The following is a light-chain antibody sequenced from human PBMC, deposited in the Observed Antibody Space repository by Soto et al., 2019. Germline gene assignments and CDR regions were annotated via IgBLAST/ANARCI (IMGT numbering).Light chain of an antibody. V-gene: IGKV1-39*01. CDR1: QTIGKY. CDR2: DAS. Sequence: DIQMTQSPSSLSATVGDRVTITCRASQTIGKYLNWYQQQPGKVPKLLIYDASYLQSGVPSRFSGSESGTDFTLNNSDLRPEDFATYYCQQSFSIPFTFGPGTKVDIK. CDR3: QQSFSIPFT. J-gene: IGKJ3*01.